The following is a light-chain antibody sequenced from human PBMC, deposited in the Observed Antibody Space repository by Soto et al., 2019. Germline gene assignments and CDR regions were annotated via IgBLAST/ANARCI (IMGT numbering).Light chain of an antibody. CDR1: QSVSSSY. J-gene: IGKJ1*01. CDR3: QHYGDSPSWT. V-gene: IGKV3-20*01. CDR2: DAS. Sequence: EIVLTQSPGTLSLSPGERATLSCRVSQSVSSSYLAWYQQKPGQAPRLLIYDASSRAPGIPDRFSGSGSGTAFTLTISRLEPDDFAVYYCQHYGDSPSWTFGQGTKVEIK.